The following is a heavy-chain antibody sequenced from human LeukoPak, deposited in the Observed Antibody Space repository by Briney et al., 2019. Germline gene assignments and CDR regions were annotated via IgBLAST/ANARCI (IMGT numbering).Heavy chain of an antibody. V-gene: IGHV4-39*07. Sequence: SETLSLTCTVSGGSISSSSYYWGWIRQPPGKGLEWIGSIYYSGSTYYNPSLKSRVTISVDTSKNQFSLKLSSVTAADTAVYYCARGGAYSNYFLYYYYYYMDVWGKGTTVTISS. D-gene: IGHD4-11*01. CDR1: GGSISSSSYY. CDR2: IYYSGST. J-gene: IGHJ6*03. CDR3: ARGGAYSNYFLYYYYYYMDV.